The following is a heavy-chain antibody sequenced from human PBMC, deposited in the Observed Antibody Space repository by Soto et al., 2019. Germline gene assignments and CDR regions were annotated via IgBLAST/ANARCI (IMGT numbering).Heavy chain of an antibody. CDR1: GGSFRGYY. V-gene: IGHV4-34*01. CDR2: VNHSGST. D-gene: IGHD5-12*01. J-gene: IGHJ4*02. CDR3: ARGGNSGYLW. Sequence: QVQLQQWGAGLLKPSETLSLTCAVYGGSFRGYYCSWIRQPPGKGLEGIGEVNHSGSTNYNPSLKSRVTITVDTSRSQFSLKLSSVTVADTDVYYCARGGNSGYLWWGQGTLVTVFS.